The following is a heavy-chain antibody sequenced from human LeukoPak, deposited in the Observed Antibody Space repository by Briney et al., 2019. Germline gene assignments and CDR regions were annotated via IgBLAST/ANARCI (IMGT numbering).Heavy chain of an antibody. CDR1: AFTFDDYA. J-gene: IGHJ4*02. CDR3: AKDIAPYGGNSEGFDY. V-gene: IGHV3-9*01. CDR2: IRWNSGSI. D-gene: IGHD4-23*01. Sequence: GGSLRLSCAASAFTFDDYAMHWVRQAPGKGLEWVSGIRWNSGSIGYADSVKGRFTIARDNAKNSLYLQMNSLRAEDTALYYCAKDIAPYGGNSEGFDYWGQGTLVTVSS.